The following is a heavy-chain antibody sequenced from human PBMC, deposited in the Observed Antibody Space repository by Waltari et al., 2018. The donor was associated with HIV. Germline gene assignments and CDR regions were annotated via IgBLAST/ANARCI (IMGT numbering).Heavy chain of an antibody. V-gene: IGHV4-4*02. Sequence: QVQLQESGPGLVKPSGTLSLTCAVSGGSLSRSNWWSWVRQPPGKGLEWIGEIYHSGTTYYNPSLKSRVTISVDKSKSQFSLKLTSVTAADTAVYYCAREMVVPAAIRGVWFDPWGQGTLVTVSS. CDR1: GGSLSRSNW. CDR2: IYHSGTT. J-gene: IGHJ5*02. CDR3: AREMVVPAAIRGVWFDP. D-gene: IGHD2-2*02.